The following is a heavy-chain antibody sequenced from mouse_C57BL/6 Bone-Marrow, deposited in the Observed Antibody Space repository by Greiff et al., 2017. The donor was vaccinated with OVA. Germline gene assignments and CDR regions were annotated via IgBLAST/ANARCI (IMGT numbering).Heavy chain of an antibody. D-gene: IGHD1-1*01. Sequence: EVQLVESGGGLVKPGGSLKLSCAASGFTFSSYAMSWVRQTPEKRLEWVATISDGGSYTYYPDNVKGRFTISRDNAKNNLYLQMSHLKSEDTAMYYCARWGSSGAYWGQGTLVTVSA. V-gene: IGHV5-4*01. J-gene: IGHJ3*01. CDR3: ARWGSSGAY. CDR2: ISDGGSYT. CDR1: GFTFSSYA.